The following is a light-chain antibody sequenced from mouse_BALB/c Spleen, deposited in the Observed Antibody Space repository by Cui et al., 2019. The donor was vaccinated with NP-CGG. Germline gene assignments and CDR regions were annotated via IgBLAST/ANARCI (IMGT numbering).Light chain of an antibody. J-gene: IGLJ1*01. CDR1: TGAVTTSNY. CDR3: ALWYSNHWV. V-gene: IGLV1*01. CDR2: GTN. Sequence: QAVLTQEIALTTSPGETVTHTCRSSTGAVTTSNYANWVQEKPDHLFTGLIGGTNNRAPGVPARFSGSLIGDKAALTITGAQTEDEAIYFCALWYSNHWVFGGGTKLTVL.